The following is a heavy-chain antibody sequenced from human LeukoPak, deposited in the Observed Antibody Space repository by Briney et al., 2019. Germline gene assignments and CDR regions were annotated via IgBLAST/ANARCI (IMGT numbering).Heavy chain of an antibody. J-gene: IGHJ4*02. D-gene: IGHD3-3*01. CDR1: GFTFSSYW. Sequence: GGSLRLSCAASGFTFSSYWMSWVRQAPGKGLEWVANIKQDGGEEYYVDSVKGRFTISRDNAKNSLYLQMNSLRAEDTAVYYCARDRDYDFSDYFDYWGQGTLVTVSS. CDR2: IKQDGGEE. CDR3: ARDRDYDFSDYFDY. V-gene: IGHV3-7*01.